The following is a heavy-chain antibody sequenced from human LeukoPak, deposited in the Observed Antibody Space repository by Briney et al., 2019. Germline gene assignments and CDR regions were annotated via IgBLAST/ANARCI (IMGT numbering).Heavy chain of an antibody. CDR1: GYSISSGYY. D-gene: IGHD6-6*01. CDR3: ARGGREAARHFDY. CDR2: IYYNEST. V-gene: IGHV4-38-2*01. Sequence: PSETLSLTCEVSGYSISSGYYWGWIRQPPGKGLEWIGSIYYNESTYYNPSLKSRVTISVDTSKNQFSLKLSSVTAADTAVYYCARGGREAARHFDYWGQGTLVTVSS. J-gene: IGHJ4*02.